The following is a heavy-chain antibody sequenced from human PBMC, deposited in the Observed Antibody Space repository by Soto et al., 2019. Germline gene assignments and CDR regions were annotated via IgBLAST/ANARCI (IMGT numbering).Heavy chain of an antibody. V-gene: IGHV4-31*03. D-gene: IGHD3-22*01. Sequence: SETLSLTCTVSGGSISSGPYYWTWIRQRPGTGLEWIGYISYIGSTFYNPSLKSRVTISLDTSKNQFSLRLSSLTAADTAVYYCARGDSFEYYYEFFNHWGQGSPVTVSS. CDR3: ARGDSFEYYYEFFNH. CDR1: GGSISSGPYY. CDR2: ISYIGST. J-gene: IGHJ1*01.